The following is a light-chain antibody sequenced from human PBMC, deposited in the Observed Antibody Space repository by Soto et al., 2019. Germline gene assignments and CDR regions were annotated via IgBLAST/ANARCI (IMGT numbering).Light chain of an antibody. Sequence: DLQMTQSPSSLSASVGERVTITCRASQSITTYLNWYRKKPGKDPKLLIYAASSLQSGVPSRFSGSGSETEYTLSIIILQPDDLATDFCQQIYSAPLTFGGGTTLEIK. CDR2: AAS. CDR1: QSITTY. CDR3: QQIYSAPLT. J-gene: IGKJ4*01. V-gene: IGKV1-39*01.